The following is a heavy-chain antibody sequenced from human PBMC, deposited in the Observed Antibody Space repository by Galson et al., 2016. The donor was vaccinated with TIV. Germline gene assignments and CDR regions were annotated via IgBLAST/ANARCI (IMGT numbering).Heavy chain of an antibody. CDR2: INPDTGET. J-gene: IGHJ4*02. V-gene: IGHV1-24*01. CDR3: ATDLVYTVSTSVYS. CDR1: GYTVTALS. D-gene: IGHD2/OR15-2a*01. Sequence: SVKVSCKVSGYTVTALSMHWVRQTPEQSLEWMGGINPDTGETIYAQKFQGRVTMTDDTSIGAAYMELNSLVSDDTAVYYCATDLVYTVSTSVYSWGQGTLVTVSS.